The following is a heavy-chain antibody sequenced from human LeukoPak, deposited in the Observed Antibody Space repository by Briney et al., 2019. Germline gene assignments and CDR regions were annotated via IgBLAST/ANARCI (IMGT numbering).Heavy chain of an antibody. CDR1: GGSISSSSYY. D-gene: IGHD3-22*01. J-gene: IGHJ4*02. CDR2: ISGSGGST. V-gene: IGHV3-23*01. Sequence: ETLSLTCTVSGGSISSSSYYWGWIRQPPGKGLEWVSAISGSGGSTYYADSVKGRFTISRDNSKNTLYLQMNSLRAEDTAVYYCAKGSSGFYEATYYFDYWGQGALVTVSS. CDR3: AKGSSGFYEATYYFDY.